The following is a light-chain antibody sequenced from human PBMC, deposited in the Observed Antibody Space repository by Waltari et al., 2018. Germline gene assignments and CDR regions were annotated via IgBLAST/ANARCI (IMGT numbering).Light chain of an antibody. V-gene: IGKV1-39*01. CDR2: LAS. CDR1: QNIASY. Sequence: DIEVIQSPSSLSASVGDRVPITCRTSQNIASYLNWYQQKAGSGPKFLVDLASDLERGVPSRFSGSGSGSHYTLTINSLQPEDFALYYCQQRYSAPYTFGQGTKLEIK. CDR3: QQRYSAPYT. J-gene: IGKJ2*01.